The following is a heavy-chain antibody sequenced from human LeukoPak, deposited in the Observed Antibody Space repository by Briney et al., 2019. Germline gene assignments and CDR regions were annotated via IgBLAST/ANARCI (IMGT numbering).Heavy chain of an antibody. J-gene: IGHJ3*02. Sequence: GESLKISCKGSGYSFTSYWIGWVRQMPGKGLEWMGIIYPGDSDTRYSPSFQGQVTISADKSISTAYLQWSSLKASDTAMYYCAIPSLSRYGDYDLGDAFDIWGQGTMVTVSS. CDR2: IYPGDSDT. D-gene: IGHD4-17*01. V-gene: IGHV5-51*01. CDR1: GYSFTSYW. CDR3: AIPSLSRYGDYDLGDAFDI.